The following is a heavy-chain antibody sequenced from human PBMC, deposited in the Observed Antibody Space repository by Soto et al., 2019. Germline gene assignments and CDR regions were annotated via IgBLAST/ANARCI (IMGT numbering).Heavy chain of an antibody. J-gene: IGHJ3*02. Sequence: ASVKVSCKASGYTFTSYGISWVRQAPGQGLEWMGWISAYNGNTNYAQKLQGRVTMTTDTSTSTAYMELRSLRSDDTAVYYCARDRGIAVATDAFDIWGQGTMVTVSS. D-gene: IGHD6-19*01. CDR2: ISAYNGNT. CDR1: GYTFTSYG. CDR3: ARDRGIAVATDAFDI. V-gene: IGHV1-18*01.